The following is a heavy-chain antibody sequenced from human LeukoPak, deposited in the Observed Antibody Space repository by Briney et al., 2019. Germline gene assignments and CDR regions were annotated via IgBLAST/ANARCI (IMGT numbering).Heavy chain of an antibody. Sequence: GASVKVSCKASGYTFTSYDINWVRQATGQGLEWMGRMNPNSGNTGYAQKFQGRVTMTRNTSISTAYMELSSLRSEDTAVYYCVRAYSSSWYTYWGQGTLVTVSS. CDR2: MNPNSGNT. CDR3: VRAYSSSWYTY. J-gene: IGHJ4*02. D-gene: IGHD6-13*01. CDR1: GYTFTSYD. V-gene: IGHV1-8*01.